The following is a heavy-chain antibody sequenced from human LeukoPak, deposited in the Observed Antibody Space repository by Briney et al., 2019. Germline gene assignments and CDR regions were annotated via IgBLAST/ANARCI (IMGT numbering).Heavy chain of an antibody. CDR3: ARDLQYYYDSSGYYHDAFDI. CDR1: GFSFSSYA. CDR2: ISYDGSDK. J-gene: IGHJ3*02. V-gene: IGHV3-30*04. Sequence: GGSLRLSCAASGFSFSSYAIHWVRQAPGKGLEWVAVISYDGSDKYYAHSVKGRFTISRDTSKNTLYLQMNSLKTEDTAVYYCARDLQYYYDSSGYYHDAFDIWGQGTMVTVSS. D-gene: IGHD3-22*01.